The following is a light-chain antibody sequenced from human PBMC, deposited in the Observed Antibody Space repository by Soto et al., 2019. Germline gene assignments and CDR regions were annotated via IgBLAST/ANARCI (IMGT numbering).Light chain of an antibody. CDR2: SAS. J-gene: IGKJ5*01. Sequence: DIQMTQSPPSLSASVGDRVTITCRASQGIGNTLAWYQQKPGTVPKLLIYSASTLQSWVPPRFSGSGSVTDFTLTISSLQPEDVAAYYCQKYNTVPATFGQGTRLEIK. V-gene: IGKV1-27*01. CDR1: QGIGNT. CDR3: QKYNTVPAT.